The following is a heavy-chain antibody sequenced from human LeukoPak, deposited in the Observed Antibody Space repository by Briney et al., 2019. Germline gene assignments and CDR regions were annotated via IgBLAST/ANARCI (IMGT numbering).Heavy chain of an antibody. CDR1: GGTFSGNC. CDR2: INHSGST. CDR3: AREGTVTTPPWHLHL. V-gene: IGHV4-34*01. Sequence: PSETLSLTCDVYGGTFSGNCWSWIRQPPGKGLEWIGEINHSGSTNYNPSLKSRVTISVDTSKNQFSLKLSSVTAADTAVYYCAREGTVTTPPWHLHLWGRGTLVTVSS. J-gene: IGHJ2*01. D-gene: IGHD4-17*01.